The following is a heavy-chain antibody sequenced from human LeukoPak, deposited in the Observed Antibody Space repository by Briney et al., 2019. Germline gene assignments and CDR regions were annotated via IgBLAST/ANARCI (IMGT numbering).Heavy chain of an antibody. D-gene: IGHD3-10*01. CDR1: GGSISSYY. J-gene: IGHJ2*01. Sequence: PSETLSLTCTVSGGSISSYYWSWIRQPPGKGLEWIGYIYYSGSTNYNPSLKSRVTISVDTSKNQFSLKLSSVTAADTAVYYCASTRRGEITMVAPEGWYFDLWGRGTLVTVSS. V-gene: IGHV4-59*01. CDR3: ASTRRGEITMVAPEGWYFDL. CDR2: IYYSGST.